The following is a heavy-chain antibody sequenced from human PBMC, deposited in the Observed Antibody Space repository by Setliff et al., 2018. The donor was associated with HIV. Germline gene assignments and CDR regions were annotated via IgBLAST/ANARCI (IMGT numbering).Heavy chain of an antibody. V-gene: IGHV4-38-2*01. CDR1: GYSFSGGYY. CDR2: IYHSGST. CDR3: AGCITGTTHWFDP. Sequence: PSETLSLTCAVSGYSFSGGYYWAWIRQPPGKGLEWIGSIYHSGSTYYNPSLKSRVTISVDTSKNQFSLKLSSVTAADTAVYYCAGCITGTTHWFDPWGQGTLVTVSS. D-gene: IGHD1-20*01. J-gene: IGHJ5*02.